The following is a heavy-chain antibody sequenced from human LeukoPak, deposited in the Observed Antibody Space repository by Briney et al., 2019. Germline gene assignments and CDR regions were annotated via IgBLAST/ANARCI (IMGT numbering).Heavy chain of an antibody. V-gene: IGHV3-23*01. Sequence: GGSLRLSCAASGFTFSSYGMTWVRQAPGKGLEWVSGIGGSGGGPYYADSVKGRFTISRDNSKNTLSLQMNSLRAEDTAVYYCAKYPSSSGHYYGIDHWGQGTQVTVSS. J-gene: IGHJ4*02. CDR1: GFTFSSYG. CDR3: AKYPSSSGHYYGIDH. D-gene: IGHD3-22*01. CDR2: IGGSGGGP.